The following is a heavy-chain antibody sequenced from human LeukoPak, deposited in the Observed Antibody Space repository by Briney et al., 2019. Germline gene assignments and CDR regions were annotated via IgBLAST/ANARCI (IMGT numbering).Heavy chain of an antibody. D-gene: IGHD1-1*01. Sequence: GGSLRLSCAASGFTFSNYWMHWVRLAPGKGPMWVLRISTGGRFTSYADSVKGRFTISRDNAENTLYLHMSSLRAEDTALYYCARDFLHSPNCPGCWGQGTLVTVSS. V-gene: IGHV3-74*01. J-gene: IGHJ4*02. CDR1: GFTFSNYW. CDR3: ARDFLHSPNCPGC. CDR2: ISTGGRFT.